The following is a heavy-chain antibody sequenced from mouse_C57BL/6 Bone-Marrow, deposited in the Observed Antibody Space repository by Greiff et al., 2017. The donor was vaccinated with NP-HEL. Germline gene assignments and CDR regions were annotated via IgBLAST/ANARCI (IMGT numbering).Heavy chain of an antibody. V-gene: IGHV7-3*01. D-gene: IGHD2-5*01. CDR3: ARSLYYSNYAMDY. CDR2: IRNKANGYTT. J-gene: IGHJ4*01. Sequence: EVQRVESGGGLVQPGGSLSLSCAASGFTFTDYYMSWVRQPPGKALEWLGFIRNKANGYTTEYSASVKGRFTISRDNSQSILYLQMNALRAEDSATYYCARSLYYSNYAMDYWGQGTSVTVSS. CDR1: GFTFTDYY.